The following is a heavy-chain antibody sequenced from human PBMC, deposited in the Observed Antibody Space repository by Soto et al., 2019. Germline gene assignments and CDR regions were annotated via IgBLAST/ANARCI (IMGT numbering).Heavy chain of an antibody. D-gene: IGHD2-2*01. V-gene: IGHV3-7*01. CDR1: GFTFSSYW. CDR2: IKQDGSEK. J-gene: IGHJ4*02. Sequence: GGSLRLSCAASGFTFSSYWMSWVRQAPGKGLEWVANIKQDGSEKYYVDSVRGRFTISRDNAKNSLDLQMNSLRAEDTAVYYCARHVEPAAGPYYFDYWGQGTLVTVSS. CDR3: ARHVEPAAGPYYFDY.